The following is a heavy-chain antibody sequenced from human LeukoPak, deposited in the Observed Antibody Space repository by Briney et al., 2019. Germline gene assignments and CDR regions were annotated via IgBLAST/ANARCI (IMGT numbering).Heavy chain of an antibody. CDR3: ARDRRYCSGGSCSPGEGYMDV. D-gene: IGHD2-15*01. J-gene: IGHJ6*03. CDR2: INPSGGST. CDR1: GYTFTSYY. Sequence: GASVKVSCKASGYTFTSYYMHWVGQAPGQGLEWMGIINPSGGSTSYAQKFQGRVTMTRDMSTSTVYMELSSLRSEDTAVYYCARDRRYCSGGSCSPGEGYMDVWGKGPRSPSP. V-gene: IGHV1-46*01.